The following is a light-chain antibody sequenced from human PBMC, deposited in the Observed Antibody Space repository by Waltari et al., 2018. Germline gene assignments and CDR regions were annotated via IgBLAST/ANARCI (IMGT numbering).Light chain of an antibody. V-gene: IGKV1-5*03. Sequence: DIQMTQSPSTLSASVGDRVTIPCRASQSISSLLAGYQQKPGKAPKVLIYKASNLENGVPSRFSGSWSGTEFTLTISSLQPDDFATYYCQHYNSYPWTFGQGTKVEIK. J-gene: IGKJ1*01. CDR2: KAS. CDR3: QHYNSYPWT. CDR1: QSISSL.